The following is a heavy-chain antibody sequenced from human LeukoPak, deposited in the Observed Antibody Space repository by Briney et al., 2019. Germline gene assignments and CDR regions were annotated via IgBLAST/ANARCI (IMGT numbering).Heavy chain of an antibody. V-gene: IGHV3-23*01. D-gene: IGHD3-10*01. Sequence: GGSLRLSCEASGFSFPYGMSWVRQAPGKGLEWVSGITNSGENTYYADSVKGRFTISRDNSKNTLYLQMNSLRGEDTAVYYCAKVSDYMDVWGKGTTVTISS. CDR3: AKVSDYMDV. J-gene: IGHJ6*03. CDR2: ITNSGENT. CDR1: GFSFPYG.